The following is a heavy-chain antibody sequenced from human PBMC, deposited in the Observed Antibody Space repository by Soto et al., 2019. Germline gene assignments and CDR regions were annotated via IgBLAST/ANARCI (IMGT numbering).Heavy chain of an antibody. V-gene: IGHV3-21*01. Sequence: GGSLRLSCAASGFTFSSYSMNWVRQAPGKGLEWVSSISSSSSYIYYADSVKGRFTISRDNAKNSLYLQMNSLRAEDTAVYYCAREGDYYDSSGYPNFDYWGQGTLVTVSS. CDR3: AREGDYYDSSGYPNFDY. J-gene: IGHJ4*02. CDR1: GFTFSSYS. D-gene: IGHD3-22*01. CDR2: ISSSSSYI.